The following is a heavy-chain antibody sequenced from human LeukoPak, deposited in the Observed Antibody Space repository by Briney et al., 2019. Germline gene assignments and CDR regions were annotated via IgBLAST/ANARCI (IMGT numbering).Heavy chain of an antibody. CDR2: INSDGSST. J-gene: IGHJ3*02. Sequence: QPGGSLRLSCAASGFTFSSHWMHWVRQAPGKGLVWVSRINSDGSSTSYADSVKGRFTISRDTARNTLFLQMNSLRAEDTAVYYCARGGLYSSHAFDIWGQGTMVTVSS. D-gene: IGHD6-13*01. V-gene: IGHV3-74*01. CDR3: ARGGLYSSHAFDI. CDR1: GFTFSSHW.